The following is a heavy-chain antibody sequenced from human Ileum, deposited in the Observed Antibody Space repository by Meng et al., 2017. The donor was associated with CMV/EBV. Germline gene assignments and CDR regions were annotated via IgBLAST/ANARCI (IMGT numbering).Heavy chain of an antibody. CDR2: IYTSGTT. D-gene: IGHD3-10*01. CDR1: GGSISNYY. CDR3: ARNYGSGNWNFFHY. Sequence: QVQLQGSGPGLVKTSAPLSLTCYVSGGSISNYYWSWIRQPAGKGLEWIAHIYTSGTTNYNPSLKSRVTMSVDTSRNQFSLKLTSVTAADTAVYYCARNYGSGNWNFFHYWGQGTLVTVSS. V-gene: IGHV4-4*07. J-gene: IGHJ4*02.